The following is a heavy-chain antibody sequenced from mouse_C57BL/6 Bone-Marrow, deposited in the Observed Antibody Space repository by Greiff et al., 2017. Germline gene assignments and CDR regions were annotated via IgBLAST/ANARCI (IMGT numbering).Heavy chain of an antibody. V-gene: IGHV5-12*01. Sequence: VQRVESGGGLVQPGGSLKLSCAASGFTFSDYYMYWVRQTPEKRLEWVAYISNGGGSTYYPDTVKGRFTISRDNAKNTLYLQMSRLKSEDTAMYYCARQDEGRFAYWGQGTLVTVSA. CDR2: ISNGGGST. CDR3: ARQDEGRFAY. CDR1: GFTFSDYY. J-gene: IGHJ3*01.